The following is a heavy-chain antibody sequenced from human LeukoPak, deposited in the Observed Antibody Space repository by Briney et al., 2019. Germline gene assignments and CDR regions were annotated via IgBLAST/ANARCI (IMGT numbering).Heavy chain of an antibody. J-gene: IGHJ5*02. CDR2: IYYSGST. V-gene: IGHV4-59*01. CDR3: ARDGGQQLVNWFDP. CDR1: GGSISSYY. D-gene: IGHD6-6*01. Sequence: SETLSLTCTVSGGSISSYYWSWIRQPPGKGLEWIGYIYYSGSTNYNPSLKSRVTISVDTSKNQFSLKLSSVTAADTAVYYCARDGGQQLVNWFDPWGQGTLVTVSS.